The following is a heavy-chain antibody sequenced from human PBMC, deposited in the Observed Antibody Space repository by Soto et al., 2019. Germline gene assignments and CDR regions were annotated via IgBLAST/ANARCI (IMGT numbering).Heavy chain of an antibody. J-gene: IGHJ6*02. CDR3: ARDGVVHKDFWSGYYRPHYYHGMDV. CDR2: ASDDGSNK. V-gene: IGHV3-30-3*01. CDR1: GFTFSNYA. D-gene: IGHD3-3*01. Sequence: PGGSLRLSCAASGFTFSNYAMHWVRQAPGKGLEWVALASDDGSNKYYVDSVKGRFTISRDNSKNTVFLQMYSLKTEDTAVYFCARDGVVHKDFWSGYYRPHYYHGMDVWGQGTTVTVSS.